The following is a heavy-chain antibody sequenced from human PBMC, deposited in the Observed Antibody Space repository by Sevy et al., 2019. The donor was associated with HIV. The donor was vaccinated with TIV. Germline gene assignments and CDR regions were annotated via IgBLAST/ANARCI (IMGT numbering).Heavy chain of an antibody. CDR2: IYYSGGT. CDR3: ARGMTTVVNYYGMDV. Sequence: SETLSLTCTVSGGSISSYYWNWIRQPPGKGLEWIGYIYYSGGTNYNPSLKSRVSISVDTSKNHFSLKLRSVTAADTAVYYCARGMTTVVNYYGMDVWGQGTTVTVSS. V-gene: IGHV4-59*01. J-gene: IGHJ6*02. CDR1: GGSISSYY. D-gene: IGHD4-17*01.